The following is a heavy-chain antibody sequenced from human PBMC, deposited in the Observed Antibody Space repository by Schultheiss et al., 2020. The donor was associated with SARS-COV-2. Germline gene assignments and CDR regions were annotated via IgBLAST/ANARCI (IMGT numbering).Heavy chain of an antibody. J-gene: IGHJ4*02. CDR1: GGSISSSSYY. CDR3: ARHFGSYRETFDY. CDR2: IYYSGST. V-gene: IGHV4-39*01. Sequence: SQTLSLTCTVSGGSISSSSYYRGWIRQPPGKGLEWIGSIYYSGSTYYNPSLKSRVTISVDTSKNQFSLKLSSVTAADTAVYYCARHFGSYRETFDYWGQGTLVTVSS. D-gene: IGHD1-26*01.